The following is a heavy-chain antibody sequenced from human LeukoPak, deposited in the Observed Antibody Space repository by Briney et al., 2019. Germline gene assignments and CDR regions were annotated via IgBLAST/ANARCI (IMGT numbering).Heavy chain of an antibody. CDR1: GGTFSSHA. D-gene: IGHD5-12*01. V-gene: IGHV1-69*05. Sequence: SVKVSCKASGGTFSSHAISWVRQAPGQGLEWVGGIIPIFGTTNYAQKFQGRVTITTDESTSTGYMELRSLRSDDTAVYYCARGDSGYDYGFDNWGQGTLATVSS. CDR3: ARGDSGYDYGFDN. CDR2: IIPIFGTT. J-gene: IGHJ4*02.